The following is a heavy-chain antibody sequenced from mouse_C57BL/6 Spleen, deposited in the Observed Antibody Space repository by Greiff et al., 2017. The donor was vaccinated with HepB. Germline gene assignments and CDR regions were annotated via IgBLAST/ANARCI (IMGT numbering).Heavy chain of an antibody. D-gene: IGHD2-4*01. CDR3: ARLGDYDYFDY. CDR2: IDPSDSYT. J-gene: IGHJ2*01. CDR1: GNTFTSYW. V-gene: IGHV1-50*01. Sequence: QVQLKQPGAELVKPGASVKLSCKASGNTFTSYWMQGVKQRPGQGLEWIGEIDPSDSYTNYNQKFKGKATLTVDTSSSTAYMQLSSLTSEDSAVYYCARLGDYDYFDYWGQGTTLTVSS.